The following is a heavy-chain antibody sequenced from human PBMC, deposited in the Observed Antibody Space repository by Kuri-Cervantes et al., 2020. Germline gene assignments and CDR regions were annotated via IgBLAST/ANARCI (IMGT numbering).Heavy chain of an antibody. D-gene: IGHD2-21*01. CDR3: ARETGDQAFDI. CDR2: ISPRSDYI. J-gene: IGHJ3*02. CDR1: GFTFSPYS. V-gene: IGHV3-21*01. Sequence: GESLKISCVGSGFTFSPYSLNWVRQAPGKGLEWVSCISPRSDYIPYVDSVKGRFAISRDNAKSSLFLQMNSLRAEDTAIYYCARETGDQAFDIWGQGTMVTVSS.